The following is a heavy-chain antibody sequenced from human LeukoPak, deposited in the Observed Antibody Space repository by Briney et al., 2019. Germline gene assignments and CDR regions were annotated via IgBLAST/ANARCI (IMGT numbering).Heavy chain of an antibody. CDR3: AKDGDPYGDSFFDY. CDR1: GFTFSSYA. J-gene: IGHJ4*02. D-gene: IGHD4-17*01. Sequence: GGSLRLSCAASGFTFSSYAMSWVRQAPGKGLEWVSAISGSGGSTYYADSVKGRFTISRDNSKNTLYLQMNNLRAEDTAVYYCAKDGDPYGDSFFDYWGQGTLVTVSS. CDR2: ISGSGGST. V-gene: IGHV3-23*01.